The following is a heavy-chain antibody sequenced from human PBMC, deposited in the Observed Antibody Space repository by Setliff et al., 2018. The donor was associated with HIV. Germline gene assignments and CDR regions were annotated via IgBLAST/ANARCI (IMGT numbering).Heavy chain of an antibody. V-gene: IGHV3-30*04. CDR2: ISYDGSNK. J-gene: IGHJ3*02. D-gene: IGHD5-12*01. CDR1: GFTFISYA. CDR3: ARAFSGYDDAFDI. Sequence: GGSLRLSCAASGFTFISYAMDWVRQAPGKGLEWVAVISYDGSNKYYADSVKGRFTISRDSSKNTLYLQMNSLRAEDTAVYYCARAFSGYDDAFDIWGQGTMVTVSS.